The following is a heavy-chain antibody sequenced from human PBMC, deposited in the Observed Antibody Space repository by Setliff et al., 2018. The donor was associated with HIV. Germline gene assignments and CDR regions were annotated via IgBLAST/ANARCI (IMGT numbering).Heavy chain of an antibody. Sequence: PSETLSLTCSVSGGSISSGTDFWSWIRQPAGKGLEWIGRIYTSGSTKYNPSLDSRVTISVDTSKNQFSLNLRSVTAADTAVYYCAGEPAAGAYNFDYWGQGTLVTVSS. CDR2: IYTSGST. CDR3: AGEPAAGAYNFDY. V-gene: IGHV4-61*02. J-gene: IGHJ4*02. CDR1: GGSISSGTDF. D-gene: IGHD6-13*01.